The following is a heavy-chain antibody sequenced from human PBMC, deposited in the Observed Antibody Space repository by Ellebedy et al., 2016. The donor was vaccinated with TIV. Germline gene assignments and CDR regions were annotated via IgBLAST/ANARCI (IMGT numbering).Heavy chain of an antibody. V-gene: IGHV3-23*01. CDR1: GFTFSTYP. D-gene: IGHD3/OR15-3a*01. CDR3: ARRSTDFAFDS. J-gene: IGHJ4*02. Sequence: GESLKISCATSGFTFSTYPMNWVRQAPGKGLEWVSIISANGGTTYYADSVKGRFTISRDNSKNTLFLQMSSLRAEDTVVYFCARRSTDFAFDSWGQGTLVTVSS. CDR2: ISANGGTT.